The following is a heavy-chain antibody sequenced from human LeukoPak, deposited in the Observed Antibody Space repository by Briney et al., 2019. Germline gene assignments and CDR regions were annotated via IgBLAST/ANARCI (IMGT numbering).Heavy chain of an antibody. Sequence: SETLSLTCTVSGGSISSSSYYWGWIRQPPGKGLEWIGSIYYSGSTYYNPSLKSRVTISVDTSKNQFSLKLSSVTAADTAVYYCARARRVRYSSSWVTIDYWGQGTLVTVSS. V-gene: IGHV4-39*07. CDR2: IYYSGST. CDR1: GGSISSSSYY. D-gene: IGHD6-13*01. CDR3: ARARRVRYSSSWVTIDY. J-gene: IGHJ4*02.